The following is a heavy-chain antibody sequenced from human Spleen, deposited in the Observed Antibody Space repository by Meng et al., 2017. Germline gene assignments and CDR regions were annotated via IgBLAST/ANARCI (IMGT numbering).Heavy chain of an antibody. CDR3: ARDSYYDSLTGHETRLGMSV. V-gene: IGHV1-18*01. Sequence: ASVKVSCKASADRFTSYGFSWVRQAPGQGLEWMGWISANNGKRNYAQKFQDRVTMTTDRSTTTAYMELRSLRSDDTAVYYCARDSYYDSLTGHETRLGMSVWGPGTTVTVSS. CDR2: ISANNGKR. J-gene: IGHJ6*02. CDR1: ADRFTSYG. D-gene: IGHD3-9*01.